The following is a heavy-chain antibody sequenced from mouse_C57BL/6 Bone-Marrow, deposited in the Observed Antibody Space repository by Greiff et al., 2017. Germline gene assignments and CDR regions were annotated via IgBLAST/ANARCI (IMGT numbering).Heavy chain of an antibody. CDR3: ARLAKEYYDAWFAY. CDR1: GYTFTDYY. D-gene: IGHD2-4*01. Sequence: VQLQQSGPVLVKPGASVKMSCKASGYTFTDYYMNWVKQSHGKSLEWIGVINPYNGGTSYNQKFKGKATLTVDQSSSTAYLELNSLTSEDSSVYYCARLAKEYYDAWFAYWGQGTLVTVSA. J-gene: IGHJ3*01. V-gene: IGHV1-19*01. CDR2: INPYNGGT.